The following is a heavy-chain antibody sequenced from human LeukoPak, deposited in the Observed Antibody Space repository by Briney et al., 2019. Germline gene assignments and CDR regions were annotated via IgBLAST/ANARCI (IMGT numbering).Heavy chain of an antibody. J-gene: IGHJ4*02. CDR2: ISGSGGST. Sequence: GGTLRLSCAASGLSINNYDMSWVRQAPGKGLEWVSAISGSGGSTYYADSVKGRFTISRDTSKNTLYLQMNSLRAEDTALYYCAKVSWNPAGGHFWGQGTLVTVSP. V-gene: IGHV3-23*01. CDR1: GLSINNYD. CDR3: AKVSWNPAGGHF. D-gene: IGHD2-21*01.